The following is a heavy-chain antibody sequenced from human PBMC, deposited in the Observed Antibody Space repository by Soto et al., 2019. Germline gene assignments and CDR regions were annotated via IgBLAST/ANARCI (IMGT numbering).Heavy chain of an antibody. CDR3: ARLITMVRGVIDWFDP. CDR2: IYYSGST. J-gene: IGHJ5*02. V-gene: IGHV4-31*03. Sequence: PSETLSLTCTVSGGSISSGGYYWSWIRQHPGKGLEWIGYIYYSGSTYYNPSLKSRVTISVDTSKNQFSLKLSSVTAADTAVYYCARLITMVRGVIDWFDPWGQGTLVTVS. CDR1: GGSISSGGYY. D-gene: IGHD3-10*01.